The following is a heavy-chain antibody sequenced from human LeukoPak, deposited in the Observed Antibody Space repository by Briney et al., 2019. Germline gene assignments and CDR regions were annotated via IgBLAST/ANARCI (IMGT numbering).Heavy chain of an antibody. D-gene: IGHD3-22*01. J-gene: IGHJ4*02. CDR2: INPSGGST. CDR1: GYTFTSYY. V-gene: IGHV1-46*01. Sequence: RASVKVSCKASGYTFTSYYMHWVRQAPGQGLEWMGIINPSGGSTSYAQKFQGRVTMTRDTSTSTVYMELSSLRSEDTAVYYCARDYYDSSGSPLYYFDYLGPGNPGHRLL. CDR3: ARDYYDSSGSPLYYFDY.